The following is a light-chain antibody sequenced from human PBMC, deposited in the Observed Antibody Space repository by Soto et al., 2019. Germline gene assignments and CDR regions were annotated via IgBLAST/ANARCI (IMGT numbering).Light chain of an antibody. CDR1: QSVSSSY. V-gene: IGKV3-20*01. CDR2: GAS. J-gene: IGKJ3*01. Sequence: EIVLTQSPGTLSLSPGERATLSCRASQSVSSSYLAWYQQKPGQAPRLLIYGASSRATGIPDRFSGSGSGTHFTLTISRLEPEDCAVYYCHQFGSSPMFTFGPGTKVDVK. CDR3: HQFGSSPMFT.